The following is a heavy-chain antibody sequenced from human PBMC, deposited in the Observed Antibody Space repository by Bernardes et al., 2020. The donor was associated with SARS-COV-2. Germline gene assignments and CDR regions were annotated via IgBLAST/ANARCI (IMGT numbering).Heavy chain of an antibody. J-gene: IGHJ6*02. D-gene: IGHD1-26*01. CDR3: AGESGAYYYYGMDV. V-gene: IGHV3-66*02. CDR1: GFTVSRNY. CDR2: LYSGGST. Sequence: GGSLRLSCAASGFTVSRNYMTWVRQAPGKGLEWVSTLYSGGSTHYADSVKGRFTISRDNSKNTLYLQMNSLRREDTAVYYCAGESGAYYYYGMDVWGQGTPVTVSS.